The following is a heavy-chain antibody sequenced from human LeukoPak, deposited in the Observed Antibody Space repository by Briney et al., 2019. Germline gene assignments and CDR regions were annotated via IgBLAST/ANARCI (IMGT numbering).Heavy chain of an antibody. CDR2: IYYSGST. CDR3: ARSAVRYDNMAGDDAFDI. CDR1: GGSISSYY. V-gene: IGHV4-59*12. J-gene: IGHJ3*02. Sequence: PSETLSLTCTVSGGSISSYYWSWIRQPPGKGLEWIGYIYYSGSTNCNPSLKSRVTISVDKSKNQFSLKLSSVPAADTAVVYWARSAVRYDNMAGDDAFDIWGHGTMVTVSS. D-gene: IGHD3-9*01.